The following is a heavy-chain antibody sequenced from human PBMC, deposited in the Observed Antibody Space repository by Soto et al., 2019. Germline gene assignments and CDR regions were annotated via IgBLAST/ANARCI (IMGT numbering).Heavy chain of an antibody. V-gene: IGHV3-15*01. Sequence: EVQLAESGGGLVNPGGSLRLSCVASGFPFSYSWMSWVRQAPGKGLEWVVRIKSETDGGTTDYAAPVEGRFTISRDDSKNTLNLQMNSLKTEDTAVYYCVTYDFIWGSYRVRWAYWGQGTLVTVSS. D-gene: IGHD3-16*02. CDR1: GFPFSYSW. CDR3: VTYDFIWGSYRVRWAY. J-gene: IGHJ4*02. CDR2: IKSETDGGTT.